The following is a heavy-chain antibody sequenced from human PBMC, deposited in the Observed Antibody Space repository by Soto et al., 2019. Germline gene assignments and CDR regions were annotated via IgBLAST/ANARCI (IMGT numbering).Heavy chain of an antibody. D-gene: IGHD5-12*01. V-gene: IGHV4-61*03. CDR3: AGCSDGKKVAY. CDR2: FYYTGST. J-gene: IGHJ4*02. CDR1: GGSVSSEHYY. Sequence: QVQLQESGPGLVKSSETLSLTCTVSGGSVSSEHYYWNWIRQPPGKGLEWIGYFYYTGSTNYNPSLDSRLTMSVDMSKNHFSRMWSSVTAADTAVYYWAGCSDGKKVAYWGQGTLVTVSS.